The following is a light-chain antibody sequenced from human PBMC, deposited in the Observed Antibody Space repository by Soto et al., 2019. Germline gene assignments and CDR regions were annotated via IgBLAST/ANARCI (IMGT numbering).Light chain of an antibody. J-gene: IGLJ3*02. Sequence: HSVLTQPPSASGSPGRSVTISCSGTSSDVGDSNSVSWYQQHPGKAPKLMIYEVTKRPSGVPDRFSGSKSGNAASLTVSGLQAEDEADYYCSSYAGSNIWVFGGGTKLTVL. CDR1: SSDVGDSNS. CDR2: EVT. CDR3: SSYAGSNIWV. V-gene: IGLV2-8*01.